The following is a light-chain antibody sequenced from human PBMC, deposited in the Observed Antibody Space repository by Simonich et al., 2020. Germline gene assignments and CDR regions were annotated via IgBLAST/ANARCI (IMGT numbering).Light chain of an antibody. J-gene: IGLJ2*01. CDR2: DVS. V-gene: IGLV2-14*03. CDR3: SSYTSSSTVV. Sequence: QSALTQPASVSGSPGQSITISCTENSSDVGAYNYVSWYQQHPGKAPKLMIYDVSNRPSGVSNHFSGSKSGNKASLTISGLQAEDEADYYCSSYTSSSTVVFGGGTKLTVL. CDR1: SSDVGAYNY.